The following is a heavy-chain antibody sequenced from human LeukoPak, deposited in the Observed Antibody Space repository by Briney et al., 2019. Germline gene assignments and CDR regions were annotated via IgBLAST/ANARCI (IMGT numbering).Heavy chain of an antibody. J-gene: IGHJ4*02. V-gene: IGHV1-2*02. Sequence: ASVKVSCKASGYTFTGYYMHWVRQAPGQGLEWMGWMNPNSGDTNYAQKFQGGVTMTRDTPITTAYMELSRLRSNDTAVYYCARDGEQWLVADWGQGTLVTVSS. CDR3: ARDGEQWLVAD. D-gene: IGHD6-19*01. CDR1: GYTFTGYY. CDR2: MNPNSGDT.